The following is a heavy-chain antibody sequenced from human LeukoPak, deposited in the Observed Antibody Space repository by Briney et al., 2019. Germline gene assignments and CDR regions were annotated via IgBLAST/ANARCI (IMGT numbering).Heavy chain of an antibody. Sequence: PSETLSLTCTVSGDSISDYYWSWIRQPPGKGLEWIGYIYYSGSTTNYNPSLKSRVTISVDTSKNQFSLKLSSVTAADTAFYYCAGRSRSGWYYGYWGQGTLVTVSS. V-gene: IGHV4-59*03. CDR3: AGRSRSGWYYGY. CDR2: IYYSGSTT. CDR1: GDSISDYY. J-gene: IGHJ4*02. D-gene: IGHD6-19*01.